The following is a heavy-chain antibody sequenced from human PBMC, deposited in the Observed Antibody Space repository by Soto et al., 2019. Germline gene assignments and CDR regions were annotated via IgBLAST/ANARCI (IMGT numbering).Heavy chain of an antibody. D-gene: IGHD1-26*01. CDR3: AKDQSGSYFDY. Sequence: QVQLVESGGGVVQPGRSLRLSCAASGFTFSSYGMHWVRQAPGKGLEWVAVISYDGSNKYYADSVKGRFTISRDNSKNTLYLQMNSLRAEDRAVYYCAKDQSGSYFDYWGQGTLVTVSS. V-gene: IGHV3-30*18. CDR1: GFTFSSYG. J-gene: IGHJ4*02. CDR2: ISYDGSNK.